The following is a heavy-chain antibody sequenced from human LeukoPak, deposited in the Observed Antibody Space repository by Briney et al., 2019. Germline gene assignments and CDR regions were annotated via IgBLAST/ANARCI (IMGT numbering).Heavy chain of an antibody. J-gene: IGHJ3*02. CDR3: ARDSSYYDSRGPDAFDI. V-gene: IGHV4-30-4*01. CDR2: IYYSGST. D-gene: IGHD3-22*01. Sequence: SETLSLTCTVSGGSISSGDYYWSWIRQPPGKGLEWIGYIYYSGSTYYNPSLKSRVTISVDTSENQFSLKLSSVTAADTAVYYCARDSSYYDSRGPDAFDIWGQGTMVTVSS. CDR1: GGSISSGDYY.